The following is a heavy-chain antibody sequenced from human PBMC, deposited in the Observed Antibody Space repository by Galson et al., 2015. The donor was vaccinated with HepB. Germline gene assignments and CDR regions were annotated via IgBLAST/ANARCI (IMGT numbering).Heavy chain of an antibody. J-gene: IGHJ4*02. CDR3: TRVGAASDDFDY. CDR2: IKNKPNSYAT. D-gene: IGHD1-26*01. V-gene: IGHV3-73*01. Sequence: SLRLSCAASGFIFSGSTMHWVRQASGKGLEWVGHIKNKPNSYATSYAASVKGRFTISRDDSKNTSYLQMNSLKTEDTAVYYCTRVGAASDDFDYWGQGTLVTVSS. CDR1: GFIFSGST.